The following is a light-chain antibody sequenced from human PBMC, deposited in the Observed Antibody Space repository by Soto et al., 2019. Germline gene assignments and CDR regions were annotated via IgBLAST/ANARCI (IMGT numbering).Light chain of an antibody. Sequence: QSVLTQPASVSGSPGQSITISCTGTSSDIGDSNYVSWYQQHPGKAPKLVIYDVSNRPSGVSNRFSGSKSANTASLTISGLQAEDEADYYCSSFRSSSTSYVFGKGTKVTVL. V-gene: IGLV2-14*03. CDR2: DVS. J-gene: IGLJ1*01. CDR3: SSFRSSSTSYV. CDR1: SSDIGDSNY.